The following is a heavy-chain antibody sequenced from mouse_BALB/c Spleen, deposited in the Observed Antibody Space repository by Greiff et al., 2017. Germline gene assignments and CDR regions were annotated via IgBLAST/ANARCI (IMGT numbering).Heavy chain of an antibody. Sequence: VQLQQSGAELARPGASVKLSCKASGYTFTDYYINWVKQRTGQGLEWIGEIYPGSGNTYYNEKFKGKATLTADKSSSTAYMQLSSLTSEDSAVYFCARYGNYLYAMDYWGQGTSVTVSS. D-gene: IGHD2-1*01. CDR3: ARYGNYLYAMDY. CDR2: IYPGSGNT. CDR1: GYTFTDYY. V-gene: IGHV1-77*01. J-gene: IGHJ4*01.